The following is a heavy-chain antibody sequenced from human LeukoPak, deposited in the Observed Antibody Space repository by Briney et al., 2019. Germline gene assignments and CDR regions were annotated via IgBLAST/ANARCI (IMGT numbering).Heavy chain of an antibody. CDR3: ARHHYYYDSSGYYYGAFDI. J-gene: IGHJ3*02. D-gene: IGHD3-22*01. CDR1: GYSFTSYW. CDR2: IYPGDSDT. V-gene: IGHV5-51*01. Sequence: GESLKISCKGSGYSFTSYWIGWVRQMPGKGLEWMGIIYPGDSDTRYSPSFQGQVTISADKSISTAYLPWSSLKASDTAMYYCARHHYYYDSSGYYYGAFDIWGQGTMVTVSS.